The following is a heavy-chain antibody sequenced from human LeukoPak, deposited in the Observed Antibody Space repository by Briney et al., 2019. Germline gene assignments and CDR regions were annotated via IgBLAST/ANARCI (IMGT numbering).Heavy chain of an antibody. Sequence: SETLSLTCTVSGGSISSSSYYWGWIRQPPGKGLEWIGSIYYSGSTYYNPSLKSRVTISVDTSKNQFPLKLSSVTAADTAVYYCARGGYYYDSSGYYGNLRYWGQGTLVTVSS. CDR3: ARGGYYYDSSGYYGNLRY. CDR2: IYYSGST. J-gene: IGHJ4*02. D-gene: IGHD3-22*01. CDR1: GGSISSSSYY. V-gene: IGHV4-39*06.